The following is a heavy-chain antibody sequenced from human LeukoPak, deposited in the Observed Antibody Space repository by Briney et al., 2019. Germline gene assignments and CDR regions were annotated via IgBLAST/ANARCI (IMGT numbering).Heavy chain of an antibody. J-gene: IGHJ6*02. CDR3: ARAGHCSSSSCYRNYGMDV. V-gene: IGHV3-13*01. CDR1: GFTFSSYD. Sequence: AGSLTLSCAASGFTFSSYDMHWVRQVTGKGLEWVSSIGTAADTYYPGSVKGRFTISRDNAKNSLYLQMNSLRAGDTAVYYCARAGHCSSSSCYRNYGMDVWGQGTTVTVSS. CDR2: IGTAADT. D-gene: IGHD2-2*02.